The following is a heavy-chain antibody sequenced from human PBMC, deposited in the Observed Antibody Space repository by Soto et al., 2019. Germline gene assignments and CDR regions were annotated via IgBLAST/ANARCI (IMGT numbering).Heavy chain of an antibody. CDR2: ISAYNGNT. J-gene: IGHJ4*02. CDR1: GYTFVSYG. Sequence: QIRLVQSGAEVKKPGASVRVSCETSGYTFVSYGISWVRQAPGQGLEWMGGISAYNGNTNYADKFKDRYTLTTDTSTDTAFLDLRSLTSDDTAIYFCVRVQYYFDSSVYYYFWGQGALFTVSS. CDR3: VRVQYYFDSSVYYYF. V-gene: IGHV1-18*04. D-gene: IGHD3-22*01.